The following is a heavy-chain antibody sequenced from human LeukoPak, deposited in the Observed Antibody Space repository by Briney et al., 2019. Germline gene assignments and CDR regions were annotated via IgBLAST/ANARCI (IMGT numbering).Heavy chain of an antibody. CDR1: GFTFSSYW. CDR3: ARTYYYDSSGSEFDY. CDR2: IKQDGSEK. J-gene: IGHJ4*02. V-gene: IGHV3-7*03. D-gene: IGHD3-22*01. Sequence: QTGGSLRLSCAASGFTFSSYWMSWVRQAPGKGLEWVANIKQDGSEKYYVDSVKGRFTISRDNAKNSLYLQMNSLRAEDTAVYYCARTYYYDSSGSEFDYWGQGTLVTVSS.